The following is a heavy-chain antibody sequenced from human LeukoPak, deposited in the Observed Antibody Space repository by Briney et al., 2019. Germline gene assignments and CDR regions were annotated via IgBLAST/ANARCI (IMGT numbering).Heavy chain of an antibody. D-gene: IGHD3-9*01. J-gene: IGHJ3*02. CDR3: ARARYFDWLLSSCAFDI. Sequence: GGSLRLSCAASGFTVSSNYMSWVRQAPGKGLGWVSVIYSGGSTYYADSVKGRFTISRDNSKNTLYLQMNSLRAEDTAVYYCARARYFDWLLSSCAFDIWGQGTMVTVSS. V-gene: IGHV3-66*02. CDR2: IYSGGST. CDR1: GFTVSSNY.